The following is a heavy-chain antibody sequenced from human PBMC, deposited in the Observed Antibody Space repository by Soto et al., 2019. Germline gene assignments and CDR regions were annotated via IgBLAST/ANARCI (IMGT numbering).Heavy chain of an antibody. V-gene: IGHV3-74*01. J-gene: IGHJ4*02. CDR1: GFTFSTYW. CDR2: INIDGSTT. CDR3: ARGRLYYYDSSDY. Sequence: GGSLRLSCAASGFTFSTYWIHWVRQVPGKGLVWVSRINIDGSTTNYADSVKGRFTTSRDNAKNTVYLQMNTLRAEDTAMYYCARGRLYYYDSSDYWGQGTLVTVSS. D-gene: IGHD3-22*01.